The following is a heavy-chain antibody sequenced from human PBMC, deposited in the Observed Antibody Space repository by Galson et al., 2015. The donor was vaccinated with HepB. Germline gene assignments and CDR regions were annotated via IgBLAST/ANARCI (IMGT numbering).Heavy chain of an antibody. CDR1: GFTVSSNY. CDR2: IYSGGST. J-gene: IGHJ4*02. Sequence: SLRLSCAASGFTVSSNYMSWVRQAPGKGLEWVSVIYSGGSTYDADSVKGRFTISRHNSKNTLYLQMNSLRAEDTAVYYCARVRPYSSSWPVDYWGQGTLVTVSS. D-gene: IGHD6-13*01. CDR3: ARVRPYSSSWPVDY. V-gene: IGHV3-53*04.